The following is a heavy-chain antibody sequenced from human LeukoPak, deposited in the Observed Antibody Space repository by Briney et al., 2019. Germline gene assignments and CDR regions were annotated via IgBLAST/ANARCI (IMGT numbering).Heavy chain of an antibody. CDR3: ARALPYYYDSSGYRGYYYYMDV. CDR2: MNPNSGNT. J-gene: IGHJ6*03. Sequence: GASVKVSCKASGYTFTSYDINWVRQATGQGLEWMGWMNPNSGNTGYAQKFQGRVTMTRNTSISTAYMELSSLRSEDTAVYYCARALPYYYDSSGYRGYYYYMDVWGKGTTVTVSS. D-gene: IGHD3-22*01. V-gene: IGHV1-8*01. CDR1: GYTFTSYD.